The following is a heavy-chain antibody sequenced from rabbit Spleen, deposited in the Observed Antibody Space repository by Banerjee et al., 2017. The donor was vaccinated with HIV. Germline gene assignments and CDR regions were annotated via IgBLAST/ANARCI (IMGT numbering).Heavy chain of an antibody. CDR2: IYGGDGSST. CDR3: ARDTGSSFSSYGMDL. Sequence: QSLEESGGGLVQPEGSLTLTCTASGFSFNKNYYMCWVRQAPGKGLEWIACIYGGDGSSTAYASWAKGRFTVSKTSSTTVTLQMTSLTVADTATYFCARDTGSSFSSYGMDLWGQGTLVTVS. CDR1: GFSFNKNYY. V-gene: IGHV1S40*01. J-gene: IGHJ3*01. D-gene: IGHD8-1*01.